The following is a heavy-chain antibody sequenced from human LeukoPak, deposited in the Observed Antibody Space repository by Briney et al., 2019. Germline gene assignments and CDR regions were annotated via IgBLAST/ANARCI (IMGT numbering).Heavy chain of an antibody. CDR3: ARVRYFDSTGYYYDFDY. Sequence: SETLSLTCAVYGGSFSGYYWSWIRQPPGKGLEWIGNIWHSGITFYNPSLKSRVTISVDTSKNQFSLKLSSVTAADTAVYYCARVRYFDSTGYYYDFDYWGQGTLVTVSS. J-gene: IGHJ4*02. CDR2: IWHSGIT. V-gene: IGHV4-34*01. CDR1: GGSFSGYY. D-gene: IGHD3-22*01.